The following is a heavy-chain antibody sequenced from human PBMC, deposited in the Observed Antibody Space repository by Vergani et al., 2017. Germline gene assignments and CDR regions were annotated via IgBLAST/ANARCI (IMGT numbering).Heavy chain of an antibody. CDR1: GYSFTSYW. V-gene: IGHV5-51*01. CDR3: ARQGGADYGGNGPLDY. Sequence: EVQLVQSGAEVKKPGESLKISCKGSGYSFTSYWIGWVRQMPGKGLEWMGISYPGDSDTRYSPSFRGQVTISADKSISTAYLQWSSLKASDTAMYYCARQGGADYGGNGPLDYWGQGTLVTVSS. J-gene: IGHJ4*02. D-gene: IGHD4-23*01. CDR2: SYPGDSDT.